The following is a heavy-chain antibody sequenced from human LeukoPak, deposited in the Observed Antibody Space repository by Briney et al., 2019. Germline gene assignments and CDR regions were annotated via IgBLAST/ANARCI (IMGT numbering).Heavy chain of an antibody. CDR2: IYSGGST. Sequence: GGSLRLSCAASEFTVSSNYMSWVRQARGKGLEWVSVIYSGGSTFYADSVKGRFTISRHSSKNTMYLQMNSLRAEDTAMYYCATSAGEDFDHWGQGTLVTVSS. D-gene: IGHD3-10*01. CDR1: EFTVSSNY. J-gene: IGHJ4*02. V-gene: IGHV3-53*04. CDR3: ATSAGEDFDH.